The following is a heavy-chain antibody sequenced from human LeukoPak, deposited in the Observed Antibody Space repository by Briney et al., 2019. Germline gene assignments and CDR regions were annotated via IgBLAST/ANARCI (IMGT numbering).Heavy chain of an antibody. CDR1: GDIVSSKSTA. CDR3: ARRLTQYDCFDP. D-gene: IGHD2-2*01. J-gene: IGHJ5*02. CDR2: TYYRSTWYN. Sequence: SQTLSLTCAISGDIVSSKSTAWNWIRQSPSRGLEWLGRTYYRSTWYNDYAVSVRGRITVNPDTSKNQFSLHLNSVTPEDTAVYYCARRLTQYDCFDPWGQGILVTVSS. V-gene: IGHV6-1*01.